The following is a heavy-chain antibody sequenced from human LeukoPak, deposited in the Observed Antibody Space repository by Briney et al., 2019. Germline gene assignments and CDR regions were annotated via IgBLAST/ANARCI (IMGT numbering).Heavy chain of an antibody. CDR1: GDTVSSNSAA. J-gene: IGHJ4*02. D-gene: IGHD5-12*01. CDR3: AREDIVPTVPSSKYYFDY. Sequence: SQTLSLTCDISGDTVSSNSAAWNWIRQSPSRGLEWLGRTYYRSRWFNDYAVSVKSRITINPDTSKNQFSLQLKSVTPEDTAVYYCAREDIVPTVPSSKYYFDYWGQGTLVTVSS. CDR2: TYYRSRWFN. V-gene: IGHV6-1*01.